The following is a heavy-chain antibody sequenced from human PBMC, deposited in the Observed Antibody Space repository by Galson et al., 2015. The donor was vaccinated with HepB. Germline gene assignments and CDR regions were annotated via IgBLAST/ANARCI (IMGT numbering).Heavy chain of an antibody. CDR1: GFTFSSYA. Sequence: SLRLSCAASGFTFSSYAMSWVRQAPGKGLEWVSAISGSGGSTYYADSVKGRFTISRDNSKNTLYLQMNSLRAEDTAVYYCAKGAGGSGSYGRFVNFDYWGQGTLVTVSS. CDR3: AKGAGGSGSYGRFVNFDY. CDR2: ISGSGGST. J-gene: IGHJ4*02. V-gene: IGHV3-23*01. D-gene: IGHD3-10*01.